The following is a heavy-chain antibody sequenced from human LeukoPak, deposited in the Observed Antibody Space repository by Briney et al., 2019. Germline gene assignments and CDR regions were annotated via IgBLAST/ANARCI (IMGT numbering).Heavy chain of an antibody. CDR1: GDSVSSNSAA. Sequence: SQTLSLTCAISGDSVSSNSAAWIWIRQSPSRGLEWLGRTYYRSKWYKAYAESVKSRITINPDTSKNQFSLQLNSMTPEYTAMYYCAGVYYYILTGYYNVIYFWGHGTLVTFSS. CDR2: TYYRSKWYK. D-gene: IGHD3-9*01. CDR3: AGVYYYILTGYYNVIYF. V-gene: IGHV6-1*01. J-gene: IGHJ4*01.